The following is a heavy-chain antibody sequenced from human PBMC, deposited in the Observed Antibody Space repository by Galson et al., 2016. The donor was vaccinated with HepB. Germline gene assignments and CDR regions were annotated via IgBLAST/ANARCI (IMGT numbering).Heavy chain of an antibody. V-gene: IGHV1-18*01. CDR1: GYNFTSYG. D-gene: IGHD2-2*01. J-gene: IGHJ5*02. CDR3: ARPGSTSSWPIYH. CDR2: ISTYNGNT. Sequence: SVKVSCKASGYNFTSYGISWVRQAPGQGLEWMGWISTYNGNTNYAQKLQGRVTMTTDTSTSTAYLELRSLRSDDTAVYYCARPGSTSSWPIYHWGQGTLVTVSS.